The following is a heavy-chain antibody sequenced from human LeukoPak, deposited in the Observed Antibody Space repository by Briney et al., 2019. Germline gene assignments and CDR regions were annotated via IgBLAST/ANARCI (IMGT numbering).Heavy chain of an antibody. CDR3: ASSGGNSGRDY. V-gene: IGHV1-69*05. D-gene: IGHD4-23*01. J-gene: IGHJ4*02. CDR2: IIPIFGTA. Sequence: SVKVSCKASGGTFISYGISWVRQAPGQGVEWMGRIIPIFGTANYAQKFQGRVTITTDESTSTAYMELSSLRSEDTAVYYCASSGGNSGRDYWGQGTLVTVSS. CDR1: GGTFISYG.